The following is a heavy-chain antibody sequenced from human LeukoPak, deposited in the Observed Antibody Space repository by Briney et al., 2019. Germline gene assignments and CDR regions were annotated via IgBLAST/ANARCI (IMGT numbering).Heavy chain of an antibody. D-gene: IGHD2-8*01. V-gene: IGHV3-7*01. CDR3: ASTTKDIVLMVYAAYYYYYMDV. J-gene: IGHJ6*03. CDR2: IEQDGSEK. Sequence: GGSLRLSCAASGFTFSSYWMSWVRQAPGKGLEWVANIEQDGSEKYYVDSVKGRFTISRDNAKNSLYLQMNSLRAEDTAVYYCASTTKDIVLMVYAAYYYYYMDVWGKGTTVTVSS. CDR1: GFTFSSYW.